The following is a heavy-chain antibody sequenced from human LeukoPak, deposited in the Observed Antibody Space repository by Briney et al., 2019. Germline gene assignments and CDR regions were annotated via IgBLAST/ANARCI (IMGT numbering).Heavy chain of an antibody. CDR1: GFTFGPYT. V-gene: IGHV3-48*04. Sequence: GGSLRLSCAASGFTFGPYTMNWVRQAPGKGLEWVSHISSRSGTIYYADSVKGRFTISRDNAKNSLYLQMNSLRAEDTAVYYCARPTFDWLSQFDYWGQGTLVTVSS. CDR3: ARPTFDWLSQFDY. D-gene: IGHD3-9*01. J-gene: IGHJ4*02. CDR2: ISSRSGTI.